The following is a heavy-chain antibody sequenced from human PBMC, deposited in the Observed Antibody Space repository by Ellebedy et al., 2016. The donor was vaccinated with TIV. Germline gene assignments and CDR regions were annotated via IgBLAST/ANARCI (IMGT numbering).Heavy chain of an antibody. CDR1: GGSISSSSYY. CDR2: IYYSGST. D-gene: IGHD4-17*01. CDR3: ARRTVTTGDFDY. Sequence: MPSETLSLTCTVSGGSISSSSYYRGWIRQPPGKGLEWIGSIYYSGSTYYNPSLKSRVTISVDTSKNQFSLKLSSVTAADTAVYYCARRTVTTGDFDYWGQGTLVTVSS. J-gene: IGHJ4*02. V-gene: IGHV4-39*01.